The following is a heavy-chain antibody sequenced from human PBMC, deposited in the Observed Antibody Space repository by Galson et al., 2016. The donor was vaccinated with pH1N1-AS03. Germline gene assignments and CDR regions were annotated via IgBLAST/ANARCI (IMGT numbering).Heavy chain of an antibody. CDR3: ARPLGLLPGGWSLADTTDY. Sequence: LSLTCTVSGDSISSSDYYWSWVRQPAGKGLEWIGRIYTSGSTNYNPSLKSRVTISADTPKNQFSLKLKSVTPADTAVYYCARPLGLLPGGWSLADTTDYWGQGTLVTVSS. J-gene: IGHJ4*02. D-gene: IGHD6-19*01. V-gene: IGHV4-61*02. CDR2: IYTSGST. CDR1: GDSISSSDYY.